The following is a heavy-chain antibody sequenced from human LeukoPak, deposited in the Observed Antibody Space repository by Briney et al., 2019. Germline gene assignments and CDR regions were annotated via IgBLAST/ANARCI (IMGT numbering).Heavy chain of an antibody. J-gene: IGHJ4*02. CDR3: ATDDGTAMGNHFDY. CDR2: FDPEDGET. D-gene: IGHD5-18*01. Sequence: GASVKVSCKVSGYTLTELSMHWVRQAPGKGLEWMGGFDPEDGETIYAQKFQGRVTMTEDTSTDTAYMELSSLRSEDTAVYYCATDDGTAMGNHFDYWGPGTLVTVSS. V-gene: IGHV1-24*01. CDR1: GYTLTELS.